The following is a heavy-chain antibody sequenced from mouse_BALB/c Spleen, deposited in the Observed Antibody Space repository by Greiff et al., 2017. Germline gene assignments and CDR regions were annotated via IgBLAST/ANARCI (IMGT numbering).Heavy chain of an antibody. V-gene: IGHV1-5*01. D-gene: IGHD2-4*01. Sequence: EVKLQESGTVLARPGASVKMSCKASGYTFTSYWMHWVKQRPGQGLEWIGAIYPGNSDTSYNQKFKGKAKLTAVTSTSTAYMELSSLTNEDSAVYYCTRGDYDGGKNYAMDYGGQGTSVTVSS. CDR3: TRGDYDGGKNYAMDY. J-gene: IGHJ4*01. CDR1: GYTFTSYW. CDR2: IYPGNSDT.